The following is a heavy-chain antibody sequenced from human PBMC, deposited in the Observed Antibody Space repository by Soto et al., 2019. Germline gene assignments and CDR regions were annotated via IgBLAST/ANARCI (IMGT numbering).Heavy chain of an antibody. CDR3: ARDAEYSGYDVGLDY. D-gene: IGHD5-12*01. V-gene: IGHV3-7*04. CDR1: GFTFSNYY. CDR2: IKQDGSEN. J-gene: IGHJ4*02. Sequence: EVQLVESGGTLVQPGGSLRLACAASGFTFSNYYMTWVRQAPGKGLEWVANIKQDGSENYYVDSMKGRFTISRDNAKNLLYLQMNSLRGEDTAVYFCARDAEYSGYDVGLDYWGQGTLVTVSS.